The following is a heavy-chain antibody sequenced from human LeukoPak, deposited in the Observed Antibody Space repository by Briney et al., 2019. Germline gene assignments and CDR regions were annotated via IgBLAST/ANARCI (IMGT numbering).Heavy chain of an antibody. D-gene: IGHD3-9*01. CDR2: ISMSGTIM. CDR3: ASQSLTGYYSEDPFSDY. CDR1: GFTFSDYY. V-gene: IGHV3-11*01. J-gene: IGHJ4*02. Sequence: PGGSLRLSCAASGFTFSDYYMSWIRQAPGKGLQWVAYISMSGTIMFYADSVKGRFTISRDNTKNSLYLQMNSLRAEDTAVYFCASQSLTGYYSEDPFSDYWGQGTLVTVSS.